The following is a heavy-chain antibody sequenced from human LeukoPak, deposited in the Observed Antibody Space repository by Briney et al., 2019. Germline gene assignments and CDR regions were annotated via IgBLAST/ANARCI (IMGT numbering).Heavy chain of an antibody. V-gene: IGHV3-48*02. Sequence: GGSLRLSCVVSGITFSGYSMIWVRQAPGKGLEWLSFMTTSGNTIFYAESVKDRFTISRDNAKKSLYLQMNSLRDEDTAVYHCARGPNVGSNIYFDYWGQGTLVTVSS. D-gene: IGHD1-26*01. J-gene: IGHJ4*02. CDR2: MTTSGNTI. CDR1: GITFSGYS. CDR3: ARGPNVGSNIYFDY.